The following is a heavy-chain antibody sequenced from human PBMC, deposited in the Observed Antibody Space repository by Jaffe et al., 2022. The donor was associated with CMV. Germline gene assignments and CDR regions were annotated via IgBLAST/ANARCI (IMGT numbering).Heavy chain of an antibody. CDR3: AREPSYYDSSGSYYYYYGMDV. J-gene: IGHJ6*02. CDR2: ISSSSSYI. Sequence: EVQLVESGGGLVKPGGSLRLSCAASGFTFSSYSMNWVRQAPGKGLEWVSSISSSSSYIYYADSVKGRFTISRDNAKNSLYLQMNSLRAEDTAVYYCAREPSYYDSSGSYYYYYGMDVWGQGTTVTVSS. D-gene: IGHD3-22*01. CDR1: GFTFSSYS. V-gene: IGHV3-21*01.